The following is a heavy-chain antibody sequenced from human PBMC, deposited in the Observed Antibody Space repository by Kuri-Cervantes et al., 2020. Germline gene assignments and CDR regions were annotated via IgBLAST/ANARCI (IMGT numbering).Heavy chain of an antibody. CDR1: GFTFSSYS. CDR2: ISSSSSYI. Sequence: GGSLRLSCAASGFTFSSYSMNWVRQAPGKGLEWVSSISSSSSYIYYADSVKGRFTITRDNAKNSLYLQMNSLRAEDTAVYYCARALGQSYDILNGYYTNYYYYGMDAWGQGTTVTVSS. D-gene: IGHD3-9*01. CDR3: ARALGQSYDILNGYYTNYYYYGMDA. J-gene: IGHJ6*02. V-gene: IGHV3-21*01.